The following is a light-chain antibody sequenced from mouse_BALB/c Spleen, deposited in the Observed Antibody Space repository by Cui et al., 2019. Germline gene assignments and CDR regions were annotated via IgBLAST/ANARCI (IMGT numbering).Light chain of an antibody. CDR1: SSVSY. CDR3: QQWSSYT. CDR2: DTS. J-gene: IGKJ2*01. Sequence: QIVLTQSPAIMSASPGEKVTMTCSASSSVSYMYWYQQKPGSPPRLLIYDTSNLASGVPVRFSGSGSGTSYSLTISRMEAEDAATYYSQQWSSYTFGGGTKLEIK. V-gene: IGKV4-55*01.